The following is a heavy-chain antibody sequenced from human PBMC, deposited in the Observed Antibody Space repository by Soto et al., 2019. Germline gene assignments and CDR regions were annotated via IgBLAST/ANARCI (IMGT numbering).Heavy chain of an antibody. CDR3: ASEVDTAMVTEYGYYYYGMDV. D-gene: IGHD5-18*01. Sequence: GGSLRLSCAASGFTFSSYAMSWVSQAPGKGLEWASAISGSGGSTYYADSVKGRFTISRDNSKNTLYLQMNSLRAEDTAVYYCASEVDTAMVTEYGYYYYGMDVWGQGTTVTVSS. CDR2: ISGSGGST. J-gene: IGHJ6*02. CDR1: GFTFSSYA. V-gene: IGHV3-23*01.